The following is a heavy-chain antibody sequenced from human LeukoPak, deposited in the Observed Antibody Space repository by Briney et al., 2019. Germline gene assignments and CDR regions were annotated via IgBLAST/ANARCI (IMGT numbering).Heavy chain of an antibody. CDR2: IYPGDSDT. Sequence: GESLKISCKGSGYSFTSYRIGWVRQMPGKGLEWMGIIYPGDSDTRYSPSFQGQVTISADKSISTAYLQWSSLKASDTAMYYCARRYYYGSGSSPYYFDYWGQGTLVTVSS. J-gene: IGHJ4*02. D-gene: IGHD3-10*01. CDR1: GYSFTSYR. V-gene: IGHV5-51*01. CDR3: ARRYYYGSGSSPYYFDY.